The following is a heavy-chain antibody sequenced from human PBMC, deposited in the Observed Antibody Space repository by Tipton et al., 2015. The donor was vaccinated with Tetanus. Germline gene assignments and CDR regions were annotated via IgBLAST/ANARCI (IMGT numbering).Heavy chain of an antibody. V-gene: IGHV4-30-4*08. CDR2: VYYSGDT. CDR3: ARHIYSWGAEAYYFDY. CDR1: GGSISSGGFF. J-gene: IGHJ4*02. D-gene: IGHD3-16*01. Sequence: LRLSCTVSGGSISSGGFFWNWLRQSPGKGLEWIGYVYYSGDTYYNPSFKSRVTISVDTSKNQFSLKLSSVTAADTAVYYCARHIYSWGAEAYYFDYWGQGTLVTVSS.